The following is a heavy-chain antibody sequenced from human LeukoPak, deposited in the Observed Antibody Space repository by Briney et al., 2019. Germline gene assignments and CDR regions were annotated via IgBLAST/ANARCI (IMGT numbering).Heavy chain of an antibody. Sequence: GGSLRLSCAASGFTVNSNYMSWVRQAPGKGLEWVSVIYSGGTTYYADSVKGRFTISRDNAKNTLYLQMNSLRAEDTAVYYCARVRVDYYDSSGYNYWGQGTLVTVSS. CDR1: GFTVNSNY. J-gene: IGHJ4*02. CDR3: ARVRVDYYDSSGYNY. D-gene: IGHD3-22*01. V-gene: IGHV3-53*01. CDR2: IYSGGTT.